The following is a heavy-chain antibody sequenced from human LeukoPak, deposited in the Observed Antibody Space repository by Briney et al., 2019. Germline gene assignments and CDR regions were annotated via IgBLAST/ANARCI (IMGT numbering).Heavy chain of an antibody. D-gene: IGHD3-9*01. CDR1: GYTFTSYG. V-gene: IGHV1-18*01. J-gene: IGHJ4*02. CDR2: ISAYNGNT. Sequence: ASVKVSCKASGYTFTSYGISWVRLAPGQGLEWMGWISAYNGNTNYAQKLQGRVTMTTDTSTSTAYMELRSLRSDDTAAYYCARYYDILTGYYPVDYWGQGTLVTVSS. CDR3: ARYYDILTGYYPVDY.